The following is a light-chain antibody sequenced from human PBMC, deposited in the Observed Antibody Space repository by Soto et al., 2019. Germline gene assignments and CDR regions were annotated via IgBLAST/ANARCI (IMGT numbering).Light chain of an antibody. Sequence: QSVLTQSASVSGSPGQSITISCTGTSSDVCGYNYVSWYQQHPGKAPKLMIYDVSNRPSGVSNRFSGSKSGNTAALTISGIQAEDEADYYCSSYTSSSTLFGGGTKLTVL. CDR1: SSDVCGYNY. V-gene: IGLV2-14*01. CDR3: SSYTSSSTL. J-gene: IGLJ2*01. CDR2: DVS.